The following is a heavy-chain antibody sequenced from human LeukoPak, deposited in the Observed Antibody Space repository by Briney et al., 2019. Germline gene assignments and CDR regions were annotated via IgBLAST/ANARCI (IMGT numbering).Heavy chain of an antibody. CDR3: ARAIGELYPYYYYYYMDV. V-gene: IGHV1-2*02. D-gene: IGHD3-10*01. J-gene: IGHJ6*03. Sequence: ASVKVSCKASGYTFTGYYMHWVRQAPGQGLEWMGWINPNSGGTNYAQKFQGRVTMTRDTSISTAYMELSRLRSDDMAVYYCARAIGELYPYYYYYYMDVWGKGTTVTISS. CDR1: GYTFTGYY. CDR2: INPNSGGT.